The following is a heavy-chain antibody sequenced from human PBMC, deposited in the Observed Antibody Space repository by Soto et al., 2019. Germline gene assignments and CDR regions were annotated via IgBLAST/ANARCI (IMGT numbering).Heavy chain of an antibody. V-gene: IGHV3-9*01. CDR2: ISWNSGSI. D-gene: IGHD7-27*01. Sequence: GGSLRLSCAASGFTFDDYAMHWVRQAPGKGLEWVSGISWNSGSIGYADSVKGRFTISRDNAKNSLYLQMNSLRAEDTAVYYCANSRMGMSLDYWGQGTLVTVSS. CDR3: ANSRMGMSLDY. J-gene: IGHJ4*02. CDR1: GFTFDDYA.